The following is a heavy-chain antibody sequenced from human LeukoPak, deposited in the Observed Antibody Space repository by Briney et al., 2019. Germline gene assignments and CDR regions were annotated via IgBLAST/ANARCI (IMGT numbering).Heavy chain of an antibody. Sequence: GGSLRLSCAASGFTFSSYAMSWVRQAPGKGLEWVSAISGSGGSTYYADSVKGRFTISRDNAKNSLYLQMNSLRAEDTAVYYCARDDRYYDSSGYYNSYYFDYWGQGTLVTVSS. CDR3: ARDDRYYDSSGYYNSYYFDY. CDR2: ISGSGGST. V-gene: IGHV3-23*01. D-gene: IGHD3-22*01. J-gene: IGHJ4*02. CDR1: GFTFSSYA.